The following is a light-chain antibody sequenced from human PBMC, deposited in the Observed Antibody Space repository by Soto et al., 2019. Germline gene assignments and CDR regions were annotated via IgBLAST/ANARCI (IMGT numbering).Light chain of an antibody. J-gene: IGKJ1*01. Sequence: DIQMTQSPSSLSASVGDRVTITCRASQTISSWLAWYQQKPGSAPKLLIYDTSSLRSGVPSRFSGSASWTDFTLTISTLQPNDSATYYCQHANSCPRTFGQGTKVEIK. CDR3: QHANSCPRT. CDR1: QTISSW. V-gene: IGKV1-12*01. CDR2: DTS.